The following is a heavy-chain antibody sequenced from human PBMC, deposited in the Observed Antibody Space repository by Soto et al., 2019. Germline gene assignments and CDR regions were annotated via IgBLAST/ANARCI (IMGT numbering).Heavy chain of an antibody. CDR3: AGSVVRWLVFDY. CDR1: GGSISSYY. J-gene: IGHJ4*02. Sequence: SETLSLTCTVSGGSISSYYWSWIRQPPGKGLEWIGYIYYSGSTNYNPSLKSRVTISVDTSKNQFSLKLSSVTAADTAVYYCAGSVVRWLVFDYWGQGTLVTVSS. D-gene: IGHD6-19*01. CDR2: IYYSGST. V-gene: IGHV4-59*01.